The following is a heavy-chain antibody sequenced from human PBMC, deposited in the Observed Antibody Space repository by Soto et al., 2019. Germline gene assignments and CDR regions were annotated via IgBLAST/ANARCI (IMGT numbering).Heavy chain of an antibody. J-gene: IGHJ5*02. CDR3: ACSGGHCSSTSRYRNILFDP. D-gene: IGHD2-2*02. Sequence: GASVKVSCKASGGTCSSYAISWVRQAPGQGLEWMGGIIPIFGTANYAQKVQGRVTITADESTSTAYMALSSLRSEDTAVYYCACSGGHCSSTSRYRNILFDPWGQGTLVTVSS. CDR2: IIPIFGTA. V-gene: IGHV1-69*13. CDR1: GGTCSSYA.